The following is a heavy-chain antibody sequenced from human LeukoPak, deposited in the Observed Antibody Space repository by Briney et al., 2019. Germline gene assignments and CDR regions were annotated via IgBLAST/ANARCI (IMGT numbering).Heavy chain of an antibody. D-gene: IGHD6-19*01. CDR1: GGSISSSSYY. Sequence: PSETLSLTCTVSGGSISSSSYYWGWIRQPPGKGLEWIGSIYYSGSTYYNPSLKSRVTISVDTSKNQFSLKLSSVTAADTAVYYCARTGYSSGDDYWGQGTLVTVSS. V-gene: IGHV4-39*01. CDR3: ARTGYSSGDDY. CDR2: IYYSGST. J-gene: IGHJ4*02.